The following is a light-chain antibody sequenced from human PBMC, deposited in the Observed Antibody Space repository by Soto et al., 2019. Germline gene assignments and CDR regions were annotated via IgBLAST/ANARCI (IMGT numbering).Light chain of an antibody. CDR1: QGISNS. Sequence: DIQMTQSPSSLSAFVGGRVTITCRASQGISNSLAWYQQKPGKGPKLLIYAASTLQSGVPSRFSGSGSGTDFTLTIRSLQPEDVASYYCQKYNSAPLTFGPGTKVDIK. CDR3: QKYNSAPLT. J-gene: IGKJ3*01. CDR2: AAS. V-gene: IGKV1-27*01.